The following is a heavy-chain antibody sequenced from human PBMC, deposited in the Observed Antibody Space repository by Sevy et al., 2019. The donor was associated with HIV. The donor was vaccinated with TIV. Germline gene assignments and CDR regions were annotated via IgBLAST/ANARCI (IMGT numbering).Heavy chain of an antibody. CDR2: IKSKTDGGTT. CDR3: TTDTGISDYDFWSGRDDTFDN. V-gene: IGHV3-15*01. J-gene: IGHJ3*02. Sequence: GGSLRLSCAASGFTFSNAWMSWVRQAPGKGLEWVGRIKSKTDGGTTDYAAPVKGRFTISTDESKNTLYLQMNSLKTDDIAVYYCTTDTGISDYDFWSGRDDTFDNWGQGTMVTVSS. CDR1: GFTFSNAW. D-gene: IGHD3-3*01.